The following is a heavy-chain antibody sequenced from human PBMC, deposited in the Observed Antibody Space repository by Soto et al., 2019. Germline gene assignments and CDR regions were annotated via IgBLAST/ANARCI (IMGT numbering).Heavy chain of an antibody. V-gene: IGHV4-4*02. D-gene: IGHD3-10*01. J-gene: IGHJ5*02. CDR3: ARGRYYYGSGSQLFDP. CDR2: IYHSGST. Sequence: PSETLSLTCAVSSGSISSSNWWSWVRQPPGKGLEWIGEIYHSGSTNYNPSLKSRVTISVDKSKNQFSLKLSSVTAADTAVYYCARGRYYYGSGSQLFDPWGQGTLVTVAS. CDR1: SGSISSSNW.